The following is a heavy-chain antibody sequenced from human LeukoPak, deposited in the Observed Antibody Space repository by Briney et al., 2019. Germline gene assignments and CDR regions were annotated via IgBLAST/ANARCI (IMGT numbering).Heavy chain of an antibody. J-gene: IGHJ5*02. CDR2: IYYSGST. CDR3: ARQFSSGWPWFDP. D-gene: IGHD6-19*01. V-gene: IGHV4-39*01. CDR1: GGSISSAGYY. Sequence: SETLSLTCTVSGGSISSAGYYWGWLRQPPGQGLEWIGTIYYSGSTYYNPSLKSRVAISADTSKNQFSLKLSSVTAADAAVYHCARQFSSGWPWFDPWGQGTLVTVSS.